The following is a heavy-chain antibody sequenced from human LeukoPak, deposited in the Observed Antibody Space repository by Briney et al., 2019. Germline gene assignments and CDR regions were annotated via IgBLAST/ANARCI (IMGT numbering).Heavy chain of an antibody. CDR1: VFTFTDAW. D-gene: IGHD3-10*01. Sequence: GGSLRLSCVVSVFTFTDAWMTWVRQAPGKGLEWIGHIGRKSDGGTADYAAPAKGRFTISGDESKNTLYLQMNILETEDTGVYYCSTLWFGGPWGQGTLVTVSS. CDR2: IGRKSDGGTA. J-gene: IGHJ5*02. CDR3: STLWFGGP. V-gene: IGHV3-15*04.